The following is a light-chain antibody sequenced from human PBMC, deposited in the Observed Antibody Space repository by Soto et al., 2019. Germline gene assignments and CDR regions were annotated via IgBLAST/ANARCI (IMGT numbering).Light chain of an antibody. Sequence: DIVLTQSPDSVAVSLGERATINCKSSQSVLFSINQKNYLAWYHQKPGQPPKLLIYWASIRESGVPTRFSGSGSGTNFTLAISSLQAEDVSVYYCQQYYSSPETFGQGTKLEIK. J-gene: IGKJ2*01. V-gene: IGKV4-1*01. CDR3: QQYYSSPET. CDR1: QSVLFSINQKNY. CDR2: WAS.